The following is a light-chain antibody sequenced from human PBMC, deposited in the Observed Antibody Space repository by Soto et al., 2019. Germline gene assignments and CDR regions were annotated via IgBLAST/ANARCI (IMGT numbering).Light chain of an antibody. CDR1: SGDVGGYDY. Sequence: QSALTQPASVSGSPGQSIAISCTGTSGDVGGYDYVSWYQQHPDKAPKLIIYEVTKRPSWVSNRFSGSKSGNTASLTVSGLQAEDEADYYCSSHASGSTWVFGSGTKLTVL. CDR3: SSHASGSTWV. V-gene: IGLV2-14*01. J-gene: IGLJ1*01. CDR2: EVT.